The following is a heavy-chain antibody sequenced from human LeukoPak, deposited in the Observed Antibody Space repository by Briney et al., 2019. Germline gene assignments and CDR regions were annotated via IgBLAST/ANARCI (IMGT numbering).Heavy chain of an antibody. CDR3: ARVGYDILTGYSTYFDY. D-gene: IGHD3-9*01. CDR1: GFSFSDYN. V-gene: IGHV3-11*01. CDR2: ISSAGGIM. J-gene: IGHJ4*02. Sequence: GGSLRLSCAASGFSFSDYNMTWIRQAPGKGLEWVSYISSAGGIMYYADSVKGRFTISRDNAKNSLYLRMNSLRADDTAVYFCARVGYDILTGYSTYFDYWGQGALLTVSS.